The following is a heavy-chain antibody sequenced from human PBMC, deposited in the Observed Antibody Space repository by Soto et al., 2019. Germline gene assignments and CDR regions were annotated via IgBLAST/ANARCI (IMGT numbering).Heavy chain of an antibody. D-gene: IGHD3-22*01. Sequence: SVKVSCKASGGTFSSYAISWVRQAPGQGLEWMGGIIPIFGTANYAQKFQVRVTITADESTSTAYMELSSLRSEDTAVYYCASLNTRYYYDSSGYSDYWGQGTLVTVSS. CDR1: GGTFSSYA. CDR2: IIPIFGTA. J-gene: IGHJ4*02. CDR3: ASLNTRYYYDSSGYSDY. V-gene: IGHV1-69*13.